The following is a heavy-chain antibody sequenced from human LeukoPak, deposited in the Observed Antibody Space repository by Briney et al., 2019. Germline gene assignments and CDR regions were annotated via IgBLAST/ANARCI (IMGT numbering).Heavy chain of an antibody. CDR3: AKRLSGPTGYYKTPDYYYMDV. J-gene: IGHJ6*03. V-gene: IGHV3-30*04. CDR1: GFTFSSYA. CDR2: ISYDGSNK. Sequence: PGGSLRLSCAASGFTFSSYAMHWVRQAPGKGLEWVAVISYDGSNKYYADSVKGRFTISRDNSKNTLYLQMNSLRAEDTAVYYCAKRLSGPTGYYKTPDYYYMDVWGKGTTVTVSS. D-gene: IGHD3-9*01.